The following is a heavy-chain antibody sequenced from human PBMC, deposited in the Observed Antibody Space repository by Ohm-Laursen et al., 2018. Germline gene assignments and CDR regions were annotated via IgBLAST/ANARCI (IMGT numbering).Heavy chain of an antibody. CDR2: ISSGSRTI. J-gene: IGHJ5*02. V-gene: IGHV3-48*01. CDR1: GFTFSTYS. CDR3: ASSARGNWFDP. Sequence: SLRLSCTASGFTFSTYSVNWVRRAPGKGLEWVSCISSGSRTIYYADSVKGRFTISRDDAQNSLYLQMNSLRSEDTAVYYCASSARGNWFDPWGQGTLVTVSS.